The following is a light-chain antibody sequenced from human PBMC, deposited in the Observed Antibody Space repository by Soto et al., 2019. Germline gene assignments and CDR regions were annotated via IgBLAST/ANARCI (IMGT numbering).Light chain of an antibody. CDR3: QQVDSYPIT. Sequence: IQLTQSPSSLSASVGDRVTITCRASQGIRNPLAWYQQKPGKGPKLLIYLASTLQSGVPLRFSGSGSGTDFTLTISSLQPEDFATYYCQQVDSYPITFGQGTRLEIK. V-gene: IGKV1-9*01. CDR2: LAS. J-gene: IGKJ5*01. CDR1: QGIRNP.